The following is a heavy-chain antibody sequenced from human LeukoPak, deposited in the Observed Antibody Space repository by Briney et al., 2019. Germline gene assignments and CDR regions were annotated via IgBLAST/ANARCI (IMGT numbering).Heavy chain of an antibody. CDR2: ISSSSSYT. V-gene: IGHV3-11*05. D-gene: IGHD6-13*01. Sequence: GGSLRLSCAASGFTFSDYYMSWIRQAPGKGLEWVSYISSSSSYTNYADSVKGRFTISRDNAKNSLYLQMNSLRAEDTAVYYCAREERPTPWYSSSWLNAFDIWGQGTMVTVSS. J-gene: IGHJ3*02. CDR1: GFTFSDYY. CDR3: AREERPTPWYSSSWLNAFDI.